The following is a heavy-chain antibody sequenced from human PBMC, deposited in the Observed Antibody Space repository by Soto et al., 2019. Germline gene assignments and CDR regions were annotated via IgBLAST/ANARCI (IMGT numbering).Heavy chain of an antibody. J-gene: IGHJ4*02. CDR3: ARGSADGAPYYFDS. D-gene: IGHD6-13*01. CDR1: GFTLSSFF. Sequence: GGSLRLSCAASGFTLSSFFMHWARQGPGKGLVWVSRINNDGSSTTYADSVKGRFTISRDNSRNTLFLEMSSLRVEDTAIYYCARGSADGAPYYFDSWGQGPLV. CDR2: INNDGSST. V-gene: IGHV3-74*03.